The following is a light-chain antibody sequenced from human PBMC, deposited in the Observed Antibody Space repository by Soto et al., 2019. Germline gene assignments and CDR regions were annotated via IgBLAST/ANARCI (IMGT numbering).Light chain of an antibody. Sequence: IGLTQSSGTLSLSPRDRAPLFXRASHSVPTDLFWYQQQPGXPPRXXXDDXYNRATGSPPRLSGSGSGTDFTPTISSLEPADSAVYYCQQRESGTRTFGQGTRLEIK. CDR2: DXY. CDR3: QQRESGTRT. J-gene: IGKJ5*01. V-gene: IGKV3-11*01. CDR1: HSVPTD.